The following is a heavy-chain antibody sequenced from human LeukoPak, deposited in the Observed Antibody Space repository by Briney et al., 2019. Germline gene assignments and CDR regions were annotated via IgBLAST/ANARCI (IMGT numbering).Heavy chain of an antibody. V-gene: IGHV5-51*01. CDR3: ARLAPSRVWQWLEYFDY. Sequence: GESLKIFCKGSGYSFTSYWIGWVRQMPGKGLEWMGIMYPGDSDTRYSPSFQGQVTISADKSISTAYLHWSSLKASGTAMYYCARLAPSRVWQWLEYFDYWGQRTLVTVSS. J-gene: IGHJ4*02. CDR2: MYPGDSDT. D-gene: IGHD6-19*01. CDR1: GYSFTSYW.